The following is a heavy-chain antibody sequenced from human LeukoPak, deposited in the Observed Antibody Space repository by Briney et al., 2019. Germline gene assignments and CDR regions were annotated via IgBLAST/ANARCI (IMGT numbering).Heavy chain of an antibody. CDR3: AREMVRGVITGLDY. J-gene: IGHJ4*02. D-gene: IGHD3-10*01. CDR1: GFTFSSYA. Sequence: PGGSLRLSCAASGFTFSSYAMHWVRQAPGKGLEWVAVISYDGSNKYYADSVKGRFTISRDNSKNTLYLQMNSLRAEDTAVYYCAREMVRGVITGLDYWGQGTLVTVSS. CDR2: ISYDGSNK. V-gene: IGHV3-30-3*01.